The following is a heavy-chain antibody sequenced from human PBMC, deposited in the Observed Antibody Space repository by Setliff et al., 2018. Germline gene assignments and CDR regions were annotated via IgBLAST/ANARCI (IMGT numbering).Heavy chain of an antibody. Sequence: SVKVSCKASGGAFSNYGITWVRQAPGQGLEWMGGIIPIFGTTTYAQKFLGRVTITTDESSSTGYMKLSSLRSEDTAVYFCARESVVVVTTTNYYYYIDVWGEGTTVTVSS. CDR2: IIPIFGTT. V-gene: IGHV1-69*05. CDR1: GGAFSNYG. CDR3: ARESVVVVTTTNYYYYIDV. D-gene: IGHD2-21*02. J-gene: IGHJ6*03.